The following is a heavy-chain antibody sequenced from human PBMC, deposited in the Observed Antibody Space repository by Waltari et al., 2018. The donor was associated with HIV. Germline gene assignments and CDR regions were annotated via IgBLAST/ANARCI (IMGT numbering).Heavy chain of an antibody. V-gene: IGHV1-8*01. J-gene: IGHJ4*02. CDR3: ARGLTWSGYWHFDY. CDR1: GYTFTSFN. D-gene: IGHD3-3*01. Sequence: QVQLVQSGAEVKKPGASVTVSCKVSGYTFTSFNNNWVRQAIGPGLEWMGWMNPNNGNTGYAQRVQGRVTMTRDTSISTAYMELSSLRSEDTAVYYCARGLTWSGYWHFDYWGQGTLVTVSS. CDR2: MNPNNGNT.